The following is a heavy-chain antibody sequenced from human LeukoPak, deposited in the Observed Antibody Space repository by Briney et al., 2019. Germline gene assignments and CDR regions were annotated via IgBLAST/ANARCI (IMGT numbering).Heavy chain of an antibody. Sequence: SGGSLRLSCAASGFTFSGSAMHWVRQASGKGLEWVGRIRSKAISYATAYAASVKGRFTISRDDSKNTAYLQMNSLKTEDTAVYYCTRSWIEPFGGVIVYDYWGQGTLVTVSS. J-gene: IGHJ4*02. CDR3: TRSWIEPFGGVIVYDY. CDR2: IRSKAISYAT. D-gene: IGHD3-16*02. V-gene: IGHV3-73*01. CDR1: GFTFSGSA.